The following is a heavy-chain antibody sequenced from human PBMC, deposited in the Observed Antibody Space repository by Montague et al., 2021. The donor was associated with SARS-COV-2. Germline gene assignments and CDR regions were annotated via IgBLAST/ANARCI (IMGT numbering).Heavy chain of an antibody. D-gene: IGHD3-16*01. CDR1: GFTFSIFE. Sequence: SLGLSCAASGFTFSIFEMNWVRQAPGKGLEWISCISSSANTMYYAESLKGRFTISRDNAMKSLYLQMNSLRAEDTAVYYCARGGGVFDNWGQGTLVTVAS. J-gene: IGHJ4*02. CDR2: ISSSANTM. V-gene: IGHV3-48*03. CDR3: ARGGGVFDN.